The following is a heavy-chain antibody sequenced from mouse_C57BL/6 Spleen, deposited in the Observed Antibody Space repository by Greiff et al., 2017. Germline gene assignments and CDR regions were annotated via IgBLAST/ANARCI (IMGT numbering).Heavy chain of an antibody. CDR1: GFTFSSYG. Sequence: EVQLVESGGDLVKPGGSLKLSCAASGFTFSSYGMSWVRQTPDKRLEWVATISSGGSYTYYPDSVKGRFTISRDNAKNTLYLQMSSLKSEDTAMYYCARHDYSNGGGPPFAYWGQGTLVTVSA. CDR3: ARHDYSNGGGPPFAY. D-gene: IGHD2-5*01. CDR2: ISSGGSYT. J-gene: IGHJ3*01. V-gene: IGHV5-6*01.